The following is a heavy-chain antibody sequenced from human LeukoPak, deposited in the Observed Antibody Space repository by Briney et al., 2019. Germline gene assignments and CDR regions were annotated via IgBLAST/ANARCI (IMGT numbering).Heavy chain of an antibody. CDR1: GYTFTGYY. CDR2: INPNSGGT. D-gene: IGHD4-17*01. V-gene: IGHV1-2*02. CDR3: ARDYGDYAGLWFDP. J-gene: IGHJ5*02. Sequence: GASVKVSCKASGYTFTGYYMHWVRQAPGQGLEWMGWINPNSGGTNYAQKFQGRVTMTRDTSISTAYMELSRLRSDDTAVYHCARDYGDYAGLWFDPWGQGTLVTVSS.